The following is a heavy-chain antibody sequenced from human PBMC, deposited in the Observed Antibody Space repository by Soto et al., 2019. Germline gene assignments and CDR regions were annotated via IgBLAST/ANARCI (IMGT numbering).Heavy chain of an antibody. CDR1: GGSINTFY. D-gene: IGHD5-12*01. V-gene: IGHV4-4*07. Sequence: SETLSLTCTVSGGSINTFYWSWVRQPAGKGLEWIGRIFSSGSTSFNPSLESRVAMSVDTSKNHSSLNLSSVTAADMAVYYCAREGSYSAYNFAHGIQLWSFDFWGQGALVTVSS. CDR2: IFSSGST. J-gene: IGHJ4*02. CDR3: AREGSYSAYNFAHGIQLWSFDF.